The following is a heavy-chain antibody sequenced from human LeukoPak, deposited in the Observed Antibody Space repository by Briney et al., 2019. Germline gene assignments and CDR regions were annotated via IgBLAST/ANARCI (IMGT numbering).Heavy chain of an antibody. D-gene: IGHD3-10*01. J-gene: IGHJ4*02. Sequence: PGGSLRLSCAASGFTFSSYEMNWVRQAPGKGLEWVSYISSSGSTIYYADSVKGRFTISRDNAKNSLYLQMNSLRAEDTAVYYCARDYQSWFGETLFDYWGQGTLVTVSS. CDR3: ARDYQSWFGETLFDY. V-gene: IGHV3-48*03. CDR2: ISSSGSTI. CDR1: GFTFSSYE.